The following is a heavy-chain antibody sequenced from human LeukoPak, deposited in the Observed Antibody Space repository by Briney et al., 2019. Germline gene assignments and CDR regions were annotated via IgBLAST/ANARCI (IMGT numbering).Heavy chain of an antibody. V-gene: IGHV1-46*04. J-gene: IGHJ4*02. CDR3: ARDNDFDY. CDR1: GYTFTSYY. D-gene: IGHD2-8*01. CDR2: IYPGGGST. Sequence: ASVKVSGKASGYTFTSYYMHWVRQAPGQGLEWMGIIYPGGGSTSYAQKLQGRITMTRDMSASTVYMELSSLRSEDTAIYYCARDNDFDYWGQGTLVTVSS.